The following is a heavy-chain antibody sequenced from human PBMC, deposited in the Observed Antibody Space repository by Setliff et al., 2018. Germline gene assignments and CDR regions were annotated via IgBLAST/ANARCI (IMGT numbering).Heavy chain of an antibody. Sequence: PGGSLRLSCAASGFTFSSYGMHWVRQAPGKGLEWVAVIWYDGSNKYYADSVKGRFTISRDNSKNTLYLQMNSLRAEDTAVYYCAKGDGYYDFWSGYHDAFDIWGQGTMVTVSS. CDR1: GFTFSSYG. D-gene: IGHD3-3*01. CDR3: AKGDGYYDFWSGYHDAFDI. J-gene: IGHJ3*02. CDR2: IWYDGSNK. V-gene: IGHV3-33*06.